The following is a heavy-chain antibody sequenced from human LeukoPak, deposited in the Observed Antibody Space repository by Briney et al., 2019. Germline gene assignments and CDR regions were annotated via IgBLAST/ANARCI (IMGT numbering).Heavy chain of an antibody. J-gene: IGHJ6*02. V-gene: IGHV1-46*01. CDR1: GYTFTSYY. D-gene: IGHD2-2*01. Sequence: ASVTVSFKASGYTFTSYYMHWVRQAPGQGLEWMGIINPSGGSTSYAQKFQGRVTMTRDTSTSTVYMELSSLRSEDTAVYYCATSGYCSSTSCYRYYYYGMDVWGQGTTVTVSS. CDR2: INPSGGST. CDR3: ATSGYCSSTSCYRYYYYGMDV.